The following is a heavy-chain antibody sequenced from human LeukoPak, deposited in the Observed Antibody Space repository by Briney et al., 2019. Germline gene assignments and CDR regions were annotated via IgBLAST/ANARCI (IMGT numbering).Heavy chain of an antibody. D-gene: IGHD3-9*01. Sequence: AGESLKISCQVSEYSYPNYWVGWVRQMPGKGLEWMGIIYPGVSSPYYSPSFQGHIIISADKSINAAYLQWDSLRASDTAIYFCTTAQDGNFYWDYWGQGTLVTVSS. J-gene: IGHJ4*02. CDR1: EYSYPNYW. V-gene: IGHV5-51*01. CDR2: IYPGVSSP. CDR3: TTAQDGNFYWDY.